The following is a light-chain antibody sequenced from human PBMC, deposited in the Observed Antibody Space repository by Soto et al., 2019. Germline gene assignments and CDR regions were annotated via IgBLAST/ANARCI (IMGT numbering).Light chain of an antibody. CDR3: QQYNNWPLT. Sequence: EIVMTQSPATLSVSPGARATLYCRASQSVGSDLVWYRQKPGQAPRLLIYGASTRATGIPARFSGSGSETDFTLTVSSLRSEDFAVYYCQQYNNWPLTFGGGTKVDIK. J-gene: IGKJ4*01. V-gene: IGKV3-15*01. CDR1: QSVGSD. CDR2: GAS.